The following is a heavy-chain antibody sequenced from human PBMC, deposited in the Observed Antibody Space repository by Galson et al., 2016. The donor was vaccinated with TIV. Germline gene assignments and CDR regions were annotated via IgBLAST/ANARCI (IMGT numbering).Heavy chain of an antibody. CDR1: GFSFSSYS. D-gene: IGHD3-3*01. CDR2: ISRGGSNYI. J-gene: IGHJ4*02. CDR3: TGDGPLFGVEIDY. V-gene: IGHV3-21*01. Sequence: SLRLSCAASGFSFSSYSMNWVRQAPGKGLEWVSSISRGGSNYIYYADSVKGRFIISRDSAKNSLYLQMNSLRAVDTAVYYCTGDGPLFGVEIDYWGQGTLVTVSS.